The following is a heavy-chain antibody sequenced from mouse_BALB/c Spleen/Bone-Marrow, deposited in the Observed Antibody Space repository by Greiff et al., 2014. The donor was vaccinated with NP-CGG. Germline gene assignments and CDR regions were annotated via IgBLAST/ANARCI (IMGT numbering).Heavy chain of an antibody. J-gene: IGHJ2*01. V-gene: IGHV1-69*02. CDR1: GYTFTTFW. CDR3: TRSRGYFDY. Sequence: VQLQQSGAELVRPGASVKLSCKASGYTFTTFWINWVKQRPGQGLEWIGNIYPSDTYTNYSQDFKDKATLTVDKSSSTAYMQLGSPTSEDSAVYYCTRSRGYFDYWGQGTTLTVSS. CDR2: IYPSDTYT.